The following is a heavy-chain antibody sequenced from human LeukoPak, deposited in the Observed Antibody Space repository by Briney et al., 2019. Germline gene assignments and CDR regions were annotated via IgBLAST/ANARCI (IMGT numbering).Heavy chain of an antibody. CDR3: ARDVSGLDV. Sequence: GGSLRLSCAASGFTFSNYAMHWVRQAPGKGLEWVAVISYDGSNKYYADSVKGRFTISRDNSKNTLYLQMNSLRAEDTAVYYCARDVSGLDVWGKGTTVTVSS. CDR1: GFTFSNYA. D-gene: IGHD3-3*01. V-gene: IGHV3-30-3*01. CDR2: ISYDGSNK. J-gene: IGHJ6*04.